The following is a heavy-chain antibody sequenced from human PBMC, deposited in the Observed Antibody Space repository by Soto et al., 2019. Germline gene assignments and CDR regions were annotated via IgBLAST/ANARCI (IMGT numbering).Heavy chain of an antibody. D-gene: IGHD2-8*01. CDR2: MNPNSGNT. J-gene: IGHJ4*02. CDR1: GYTFTSYD. V-gene: IGHV1-8*01. CDR3: ARGRGDIVLIYY. Sequence: ASVKVSCKASGYTFTSYDINWVRQATGQGLEWMGWMNPNSGNTGYAQKFQGRVTMTRNTSISTAYMELSSLRSEDTAVYYCARGRGDIVLIYYWGQGTLVTVSS.